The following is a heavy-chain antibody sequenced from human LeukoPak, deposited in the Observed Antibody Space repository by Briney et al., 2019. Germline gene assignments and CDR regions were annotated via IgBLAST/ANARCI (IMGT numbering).Heavy chain of an antibody. D-gene: IGHD6-19*01. CDR3: AKDAGAEAGASQFDY. Sequence: GGSLRLSCAASGFTFDDYAMHWVRQAPGKGLEWVSGISWNSGSIGYADSVKGRFTISRDNAKNSLYLQMNSLRAEDMALYYCAKDAGAEAGASQFDYWGQGTLVTVSS. V-gene: IGHV3-9*03. J-gene: IGHJ4*02. CDR1: GFTFDDYA. CDR2: ISWNSGSI.